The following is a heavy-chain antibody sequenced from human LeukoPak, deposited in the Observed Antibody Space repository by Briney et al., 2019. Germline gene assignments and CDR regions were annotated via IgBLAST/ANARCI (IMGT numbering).Heavy chain of an antibody. Sequence: GAGATVAYKAAGGTLCSYAVWRVREAPGLGLEWMGRIIPILGIANYAQKFQGRVTITAYKSTSTAYMELSSLRSEDTVVYYCARNTDYYGSGAGNWFDPWGQGTLVTVSS. CDR2: IIPILGIA. CDR3: ARNTDYYGSGAGNWFDP. V-gene: IGHV1-69*04. D-gene: IGHD3-10*01. CDR1: GGTLCSYA. J-gene: IGHJ5*02.